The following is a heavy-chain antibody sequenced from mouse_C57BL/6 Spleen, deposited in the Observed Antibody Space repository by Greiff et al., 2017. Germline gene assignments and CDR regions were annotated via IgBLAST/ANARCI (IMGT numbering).Heavy chain of an antibody. Sequence: VKLQQSGPELVKPGASVKISCKASGYAFSSSWMNWVKQRPGKGLEWIGRIYPGDGDTNYNGKFKGKATLTADKSSSTAYMQLSSLTSEDSAVYFCARDGYYYGSPHFDYWGQGTTLTVSS. V-gene: IGHV1-82*01. D-gene: IGHD1-1*01. CDR2: IYPGDGDT. CDR3: ARDGYYYGSPHFDY. J-gene: IGHJ2*01. CDR1: GYAFSSSW.